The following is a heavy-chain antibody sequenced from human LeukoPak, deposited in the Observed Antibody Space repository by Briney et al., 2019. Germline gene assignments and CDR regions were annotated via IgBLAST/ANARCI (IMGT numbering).Heavy chain of an antibody. Sequence: PGGSLRLSCGVSGFKFTNYAMHWVRQAPGKGLEWVAGVSYDGSNEYYTDSVKGRFTISRDNSADTLYLQMTSLRPDDTAVYYCARAYDILTANAFDIWGQGTMVTVSS. CDR2: VSYDGSNE. J-gene: IGHJ3*02. CDR1: GFKFTNYA. V-gene: IGHV3-30-3*01. CDR3: ARAYDILTANAFDI. D-gene: IGHD3-9*01.